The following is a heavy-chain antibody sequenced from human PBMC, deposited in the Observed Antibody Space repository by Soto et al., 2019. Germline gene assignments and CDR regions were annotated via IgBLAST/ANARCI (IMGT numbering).Heavy chain of an antibody. V-gene: IGHV1-3*05. D-gene: IGHD6-13*01. CDR1: GYTFTSYA. Sequence: QVQLVQSGAEEKKPGASVKVSCKASGYTFTSYAMHWVRQAPGQRLEWMGWITAGNGNTKYSQKFQGRVTTPRDTSASTSDMWLSRLMSVDTAVYYCARGIAPYYFDYWGQGTRVTVSS. CDR2: ITAGNGNT. CDR3: ARGIAPYYFDY. J-gene: IGHJ4*02.